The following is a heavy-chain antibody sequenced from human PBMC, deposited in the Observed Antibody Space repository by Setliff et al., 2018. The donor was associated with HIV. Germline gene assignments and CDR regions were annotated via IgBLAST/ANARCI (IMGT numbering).Heavy chain of an antibody. CDR1: GFTFSSYD. CDR3: ARKARFYYGMDV. CDR2: IGTAGDT. J-gene: IGHJ6*02. V-gene: IGHV3-13*01. Sequence: GGSLRLSCAASGFTFSSYDMHWVRQATGKGLEWVSAIGTAGDTYYPGSVKGRFTISRENAKNSLYLQMNSLRAGDTAVYYCARKARFYYGMDVWGQGTTVTVSS.